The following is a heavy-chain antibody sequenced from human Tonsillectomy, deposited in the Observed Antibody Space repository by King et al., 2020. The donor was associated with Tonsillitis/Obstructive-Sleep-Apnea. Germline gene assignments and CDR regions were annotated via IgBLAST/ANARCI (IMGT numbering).Heavy chain of an antibody. J-gene: IGHJ2*01. D-gene: IGHD3-16*01. CDR3: AKHWESGNYPGPWSFDL. Sequence: VQLVESGGGLVQPGGSLRLSCAASGFTFSSYALSWVRQAPGQGLEWVSATVGSGDSTYYADSVRGRFTISRDNSKNTLYLQMNSLRAEDTAGYYCAKHWESGNYPGPWSFDLWGRGTLVTVSS. CDR2: TVGSGDST. CDR1: GFTFSSYA. V-gene: IGHV3-23*04.